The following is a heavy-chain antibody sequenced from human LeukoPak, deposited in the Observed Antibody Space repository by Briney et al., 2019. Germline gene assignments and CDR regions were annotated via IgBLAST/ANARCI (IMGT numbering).Heavy chain of an antibody. D-gene: IGHD6-13*01. CDR2: TYYRSKWYN. J-gene: IGHJ6*03. Sequence: SQTLSLTCAISGDSVSSNSAAWNWIRQSPSRGLEWLGRTYYRSKWYNDYAVSVKSRITINPDTSKNQFSLKLSSVTAADTAVYYCARHRWRSWGLRPGLAVAGTGNYYYTMDVWGKGTTVTISS. CDR1: GDSVSSNSAA. CDR3: ARHRWRSWGLRPGLAVAGTGNYYYTMDV. V-gene: IGHV6-1*01.